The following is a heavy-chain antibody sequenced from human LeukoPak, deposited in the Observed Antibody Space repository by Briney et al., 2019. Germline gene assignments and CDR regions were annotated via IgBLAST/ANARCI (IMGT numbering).Heavy chain of an antibody. J-gene: IGHJ4*02. V-gene: IGHV3-23*01. CDR1: GFTFSSYA. Sequence: GGSLRLSCGASGFTFSSYAMDWVRQAPGKGLEWVSGISGSGATTYYADSVKGRFTISRDNSKNTLSLQMSSLRAEDTAVYYCAKPNSGSYCHFAYWGQGTLVTVSS. CDR3: AKPNSGSYCHFAY. D-gene: IGHD1-26*01. CDR2: ISGSGATT.